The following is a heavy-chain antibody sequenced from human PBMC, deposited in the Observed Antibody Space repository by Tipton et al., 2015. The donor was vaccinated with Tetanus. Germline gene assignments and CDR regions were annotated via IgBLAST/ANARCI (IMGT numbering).Heavy chain of an antibody. CDR2: MFHSGST. J-gene: IGHJ4*02. CDR1: GGSISRGGYH. CDR3: AKGPKQWLAGQSIF. V-gene: IGHV4-31*03. Sequence: TLSLTCSVSGGSISRGGYHWNWIRQHPGKGLEWIGYMFHSGSTYYNPSLMSRVTISVDTSQNQFSLKLNSVTAADTAVYYCAKGPKQWLAGQSIFWGQGILVTVSS. D-gene: IGHD6-19*01.